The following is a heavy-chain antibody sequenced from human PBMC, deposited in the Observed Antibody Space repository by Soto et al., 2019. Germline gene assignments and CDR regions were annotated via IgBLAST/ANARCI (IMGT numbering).Heavy chain of an antibody. V-gene: IGHV4-34*01. D-gene: IGHD3-10*01. CDR1: GGSFSGYY. CDR2: IKDGGNT. J-gene: IGHJ5*02. CDR3: ARVPGP. Sequence: SETLSLTCAVYGGSFSGYYWSWIRQPPGKGLEWIGEIKDGGNTNYSPSLKSRVTISADTSKNQFSLKLNSVTAADTAVYYCARVPGPWGQGTLVTVSS.